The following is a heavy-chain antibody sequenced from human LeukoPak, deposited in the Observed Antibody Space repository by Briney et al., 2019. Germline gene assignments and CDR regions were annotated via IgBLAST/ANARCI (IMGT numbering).Heavy chain of an antibody. J-gene: IGHJ4*02. Sequence: ASVKVSCKASGYTFTGYYMHWVRQAPGQGLEWMGWINPNSGGTNYAQKFQGRVTMTTDTSTNTAYMELTSLTSDDTAVYYCARDLGLDTTMIFFDYWGQGTLVTVSS. V-gene: IGHV1-2*02. CDR3: ARDLGLDTTMIFFDY. CDR1: GYTFTGYY. CDR2: INPNSGGT. D-gene: IGHD5-18*01.